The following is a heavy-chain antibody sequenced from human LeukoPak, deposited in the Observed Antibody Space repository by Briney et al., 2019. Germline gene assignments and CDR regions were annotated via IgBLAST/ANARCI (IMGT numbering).Heavy chain of an antibody. CDR2: TGRST. Sequence: GGSLRLSCAASGFTFSSYAMSWVRQAPGKGLEWVSTTGRSTYYADSVKGRFTISRDNSRNILYLQTHSLRAEDTAIYYCAKNEVVPSAMNFDYWGQGTLVTVSS. J-gene: IGHJ4*02. CDR1: GFTFSSYA. CDR3: AKNEVVPSAMNFDY. V-gene: IGHV3-23*01. D-gene: IGHD2-2*01.